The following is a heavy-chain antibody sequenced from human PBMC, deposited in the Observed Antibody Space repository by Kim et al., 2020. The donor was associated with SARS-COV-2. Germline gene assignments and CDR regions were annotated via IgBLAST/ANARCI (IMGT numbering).Heavy chain of an antibody. CDR3: SNVHRIAERSFDF. Sequence: GGSLRLSCAASGFSFGDYAMHWLRQAPGRGLEWVSGIDWKGDIMNYADSVKGRFSISRDNAKSSLYLQMLELRAEDTAVYYCSNVHRIAERSFDFWAQG. V-gene: IGHV3-9*01. J-gene: IGHJ4*02. D-gene: IGHD2-15*01. CDR2: IDWKGDIM. CDR1: GFSFGDYA.